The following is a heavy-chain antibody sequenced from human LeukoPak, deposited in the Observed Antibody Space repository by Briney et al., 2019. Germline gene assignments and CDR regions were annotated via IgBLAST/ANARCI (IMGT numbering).Heavy chain of an antibody. Sequence: GASVKVSCKASGYTFTTYYMHWVRQAPGKGLEWMGKINPTGGSTSYAHEFQGRVTMTRDMSTNTVYMELSSLRSEDTAVYYCARQGRSGSYSAFNWFDPWGQGTLVTVSS. V-gene: IGHV1-46*01. J-gene: IGHJ5*02. CDR3: ARQGRSGSYSAFNWFDP. D-gene: IGHD3-22*01. CDR2: INPTGGST. CDR1: GYTFTTYY.